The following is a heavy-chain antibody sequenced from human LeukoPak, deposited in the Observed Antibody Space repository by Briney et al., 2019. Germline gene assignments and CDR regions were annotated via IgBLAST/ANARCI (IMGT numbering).Heavy chain of an antibody. D-gene: IGHD3-22*01. CDR3: ARESYYDSSGYYYISQIYYFDY. CDR1: DGSISSYY. V-gene: IGHV4-4*07. Sequence: SETLSLTCTVSDGSISSYYWSWIRQPAGKGLEWIGRIYTSGSTNYNPSLKSRVTMSVDTSKNQFSLKLSSVTAADTAVYYCARESYYDSSGYYYISQIYYFDYWGQGTLVTVSS. J-gene: IGHJ4*02. CDR2: IYTSGST.